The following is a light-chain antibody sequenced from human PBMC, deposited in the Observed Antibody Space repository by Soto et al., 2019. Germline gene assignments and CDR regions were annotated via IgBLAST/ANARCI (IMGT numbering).Light chain of an antibody. CDR2: GAS. Sequence: EIVMTQSPATPSVSPGERATLSCRASQSVSSNLVWYQQKPGQAPRLLIYGASTRATGIPARFSGSGSGTEFTPTISSLQSEDFADYYCEQCNNWPVTFGKGTNLESK. J-gene: IGKJ2*01. CDR1: QSVSSN. CDR3: EQCNNWPVT. V-gene: IGKV3-15*01.